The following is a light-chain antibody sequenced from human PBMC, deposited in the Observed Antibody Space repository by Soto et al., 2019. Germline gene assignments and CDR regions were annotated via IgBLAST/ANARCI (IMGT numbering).Light chain of an antibody. Sequence: DIQMTQSPSSLSASVGDRVTITCRASQGISSYLAWYQQKPGKVPKLLIYAASTLRLGVPPRFSGSGSGTDFTLTISSLQPEDVATYYCQKYNSAPPWTFGQGTKVEIK. CDR1: QGISSY. CDR2: AAS. CDR3: QKYNSAPPWT. V-gene: IGKV1-27*01. J-gene: IGKJ1*01.